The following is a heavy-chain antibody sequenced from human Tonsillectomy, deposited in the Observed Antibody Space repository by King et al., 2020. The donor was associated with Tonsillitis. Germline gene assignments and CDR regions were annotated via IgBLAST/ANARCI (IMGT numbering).Heavy chain of an antibody. Sequence: QLVQSGAEVKKPGSSVKVSCKASGGTFSSYAISWVRQAPGQGLEWMGGIIPSFGTTNYAQKFQGRVTMTADESTSTVYMEVSSLTFEDTAVYYCARFASAAVTSRGGLDVWGQGTTVTVSS. CDR3: ARFASAAVTSRGGLDV. J-gene: IGHJ6*02. CDR2: IIPSFGTT. D-gene: IGHD2-2*01. CDR1: GGTFSSYA. V-gene: IGHV1-69*01.